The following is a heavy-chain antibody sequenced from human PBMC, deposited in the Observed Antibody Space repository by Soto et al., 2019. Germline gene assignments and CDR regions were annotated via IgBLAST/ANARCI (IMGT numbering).Heavy chain of an antibody. CDR1: GYTFTGYY. D-gene: IGHD5-12*01. CDR3: ARVSSGATIDSYYYYYGMDV. J-gene: IGHJ6*02. Sequence: GASVKVSCKASGYTFTGYYMHWVRQAPGQGLEWMGWINPNSGGTNYAQKFQGRVTMTRDTSISTAYTELSRLRSDDTAVYYCARVSSGATIDSYYYYYGMDVWCQGTTVTVSS. V-gene: IGHV1-2*02. CDR2: INPNSGGT.